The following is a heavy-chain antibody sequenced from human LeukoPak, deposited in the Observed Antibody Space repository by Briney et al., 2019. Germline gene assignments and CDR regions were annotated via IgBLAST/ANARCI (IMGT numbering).Heavy chain of an antibody. CDR3: ATSRDAEMATLDY. J-gene: IGHJ4*02. V-gene: IGHV3-64*01. D-gene: IGHD5-24*01. Sequence: GGSLRLSCVASGFIFSSYAMNWVRQAPGKGLEYVSGISSIGGGTYYANSVKGRFTISRDNSKSTLYLQMGSLRVEDMALYYCATSRDAEMATLDYWGQGTLVTVSS. CDR2: ISSIGGGT. CDR1: GFIFSSYA.